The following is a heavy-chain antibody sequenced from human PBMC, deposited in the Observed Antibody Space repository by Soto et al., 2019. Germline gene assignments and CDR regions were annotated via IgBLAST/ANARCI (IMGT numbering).Heavy chain of an antibody. J-gene: IGHJ4*02. D-gene: IGHD5-12*01. CDR3: ASLRHSGYDLGDY. CDR1: GGSFSGYY. CDR2: INHSGST. V-gene: IGHV4-34*01. Sequence: SETLSLTCAVYGGSFSGYYWSWIRQPPGKGLEWIGEINHSGSTNYNPSLKSRVTISVDTSKNQFSLKLSSVTAADTAVYYCASLRHSGYDLGDYWGQGTLVTVSS.